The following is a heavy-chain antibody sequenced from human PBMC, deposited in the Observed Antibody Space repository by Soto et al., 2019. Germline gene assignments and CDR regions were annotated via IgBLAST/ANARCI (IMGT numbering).Heavy chain of an antibody. CDR2: INSDGSTT. D-gene: IGHD2-2*01. V-gene: IGHV3-74*01. Sequence: GGSLRLSCAASGFTFSAYWLHWVRQAPGKGLVWVSRINSDGSTTDYADSVKGRFTISRDNAKNTLYLEMNSLRDEDTAIYYCVKDWQGNSCSGAGCLSFRGQGALVTVSS. CDR3: VKDWQGNSCSGAGCLSF. J-gene: IGHJ4*02. CDR1: GFTFSAYW.